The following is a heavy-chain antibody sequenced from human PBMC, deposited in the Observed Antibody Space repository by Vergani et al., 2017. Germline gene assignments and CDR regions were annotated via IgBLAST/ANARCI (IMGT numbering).Heavy chain of an antibody. CDR3: AKEGDYGDYTTFDY. V-gene: IGHV3-30*18. D-gene: IGHD4-17*01. CDR1: GFTFSSYG. CDR2: ISYDGSNK. Sequence: QVQLVESGGGVVQPGRSLRLSCAASGFTFSSYGMHWVRQAPGKGLEWVAVISYDGSNKYYADSVKGRFTISRDNSKNTLYLQMNSLRAEDTAVYYCAKEGDYGDYTTFDYWGQGTLVTVSS. J-gene: IGHJ4*02.